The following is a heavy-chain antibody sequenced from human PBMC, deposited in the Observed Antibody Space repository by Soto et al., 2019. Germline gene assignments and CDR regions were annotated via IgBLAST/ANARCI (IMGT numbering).Heavy chain of an antibody. D-gene: IGHD6-13*01. CDR3: AADRDSSSPHGMDV. Sequence: GASVKVSCKASGFTFTRSAVQWVRQARGQRLEWIGWIVVGSGNTNYAQKFQERVTITRDMSTSTAYMELSSLRSEDTAVYYCAADRDSSSPHGMDVWGQGTTVTVSS. CDR1: GFTFTRSA. CDR2: IVVGSGNT. V-gene: IGHV1-58*01. J-gene: IGHJ6*02.